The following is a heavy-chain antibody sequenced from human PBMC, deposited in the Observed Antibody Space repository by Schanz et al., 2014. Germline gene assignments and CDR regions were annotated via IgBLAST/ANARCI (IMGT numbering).Heavy chain of an antibody. CDR2: ITYSGGT. D-gene: IGHD2-8*01. J-gene: IGHJ4*02. V-gene: IGHV4-59*08. CDR1: GGSISSYY. Sequence: QVQLQESGPGLVRPSETLSLTCTVSGGSISSYYWSWIRQSPGKGPEWIGYITYSGGTNHNASLKSRVTISVDASKNQFSLKLSSVTAADTAVYYCAKTSVLYPWGYFDYWGQGTLVTVSS. CDR3: AKTSVLYPWGYFDY.